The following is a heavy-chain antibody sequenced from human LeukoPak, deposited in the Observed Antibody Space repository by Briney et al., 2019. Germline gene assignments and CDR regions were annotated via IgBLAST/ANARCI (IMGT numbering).Heavy chain of an antibody. Sequence: GGSLRLSCAASGFTFSNYYMSWVRQAPGKGPEWVANINQHGSEKYYVDSVKGRFTISRDNAKNSLYLQMNSLRAEDTAVYYCAKRLPYYDSSGYIFNYWGQGTLVTVSS. CDR2: INQHGSEK. D-gene: IGHD3-22*01. V-gene: IGHV3-7*03. CDR1: GFTFSNYY. CDR3: AKRLPYYDSSGYIFNY. J-gene: IGHJ4*02.